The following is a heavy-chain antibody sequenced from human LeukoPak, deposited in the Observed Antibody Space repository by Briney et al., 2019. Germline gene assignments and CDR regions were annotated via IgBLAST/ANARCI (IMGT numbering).Heavy chain of an antibody. V-gene: IGHV3-11*01. D-gene: IGHD1-14*01. J-gene: IGHJ5*02. CDR2: ISGGSSDI. Sequence: GGSLRLSCAASGFTFSDSYMSWIRQAPGQGLEWLGYISGGSSDIYHIDSVRGRFSISRDNADNSLYLQMNNLRAEDTAIYYCARDRPIRNGGANWFDPWGQGTLVTVSS. CDR1: GFTFSDSY. CDR3: ARDRPIRNGGANWFDP.